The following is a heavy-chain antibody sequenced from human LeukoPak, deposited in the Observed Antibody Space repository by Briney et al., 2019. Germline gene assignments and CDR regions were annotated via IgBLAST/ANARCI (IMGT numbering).Heavy chain of an antibody. CDR2: INTNTGNP. CDR1: GYTFTSYA. CDR3: ARGYYDFWSGYRTYYCYGMDV. J-gene: IGHJ6*02. D-gene: IGHD3-3*01. V-gene: IGHV7-4-1*02. Sequence: ASVKVSCKASGYTFTSYAMNWVRQAPGQGLEWMGWINTNTGNPTYAQGFTGRFVFSLDTSVSTAYLQISSLKAEDTAVYYCARGYYDFWSGYRTYYCYGMDVWGQGTTVTVSS.